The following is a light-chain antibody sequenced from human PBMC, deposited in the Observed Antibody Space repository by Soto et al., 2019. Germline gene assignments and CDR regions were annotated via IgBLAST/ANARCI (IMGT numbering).Light chain of an antibody. Sequence: EIVLTQSPGTLSLSPGERATLSCRASQSVSSSYLAWYQQKPGQAPRLLIYGASSIATVIPDRFSGSGSGTDFTLTISRLEPEDFAVYYCQQYGSSPPTFGPGTNVDIK. CDR2: GAS. J-gene: IGKJ3*01. CDR1: QSVSSSY. V-gene: IGKV3-20*01. CDR3: QQYGSSPPT.